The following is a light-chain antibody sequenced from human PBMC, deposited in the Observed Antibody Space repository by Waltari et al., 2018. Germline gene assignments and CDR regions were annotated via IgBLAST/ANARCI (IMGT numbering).Light chain of an antibody. V-gene: IGKV3-15*01. J-gene: IGKJ4*01. CDR2: GAS. CDR3: QQYNQWPLT. Sequence: EIVMTQSPVTLSVSRGGSATVPCRASLSIDDSLAWYQQKPGQPPRLLIHGASTRDTGIPVRFSGSGSGTDFTLTITGLQSEDFAVYFCQQYNQWPLTFGRGTKVEIK. CDR1: LSIDDS.